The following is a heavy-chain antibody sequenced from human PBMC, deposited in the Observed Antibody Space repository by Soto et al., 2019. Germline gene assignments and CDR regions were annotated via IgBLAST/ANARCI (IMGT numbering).Heavy chain of an antibody. V-gene: IGHV1-2*04. J-gene: IGHJ6*03. Sequence: GASVKVSCKASGYTFTGYYMHWVRQAPGQGLEWMGWINPNSGGTNYAQKFQGWVTMTRDTSISTAYMELSRLRSDDTAVYYCARDLADYSSSSGYYYYYMDVWGKGTTVTVSS. D-gene: IGHD6-6*01. CDR3: ARDLADYSSSSGYYYYYMDV. CDR2: INPNSGGT. CDR1: GYTFTGYY.